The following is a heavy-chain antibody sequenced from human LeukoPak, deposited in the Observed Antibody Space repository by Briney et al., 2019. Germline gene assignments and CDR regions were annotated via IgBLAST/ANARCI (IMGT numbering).Heavy chain of an antibody. D-gene: IGHD2-2*01. Sequence: GGSLRLSCTASGFTFSTYWMSWVRQAPGKGLEWVANIKQDGSEKYYVDSVKGRFTISRDNAKNSLYLQMNSLRVDDTAIYYCARVYQSTSGRAIDYWGQGTLVTVSS. J-gene: IGHJ4*02. V-gene: IGHV3-7*01. CDR2: IKQDGSEK. CDR3: ARVYQSTSGRAIDY. CDR1: GFTFSTYW.